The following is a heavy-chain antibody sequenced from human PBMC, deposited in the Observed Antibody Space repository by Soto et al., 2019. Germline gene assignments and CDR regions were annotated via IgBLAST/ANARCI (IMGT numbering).Heavy chain of an antibody. CDR3: AKTTDGWFSAFEI. V-gene: IGHV3-23*01. CDR2: ISGSGTTA. D-gene: IGHD6-19*01. Sequence: PGGSLRPSCAASGFTFSSYAMSWVRQAPGKGLEWVSAISGSGTTAYYADSVKGRFIFSRDNPKNTMYLQMNSLRAEDTAVYFCAKTTDGWFSAFEIWGQGTVVTVSS. CDR1: GFTFSSYA. J-gene: IGHJ3*02.